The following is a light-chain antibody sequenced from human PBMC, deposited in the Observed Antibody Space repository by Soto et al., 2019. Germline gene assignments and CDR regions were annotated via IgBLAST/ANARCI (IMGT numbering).Light chain of an antibody. J-gene: IGLJ1*01. Sequence: QSALTQPASVSASPGQSITISCTGTSSDVGGYNYVSWYQQHPGKAPKLIIYEVNNQPSGVSNRFSGSKSGNTASLTISGLQSEDEADYYCTSYTSRNTYFFGSGTKLTVL. CDR2: EVN. CDR3: TSYTSRNTYF. V-gene: IGLV2-14*01. CDR1: SSDVGGYNY.